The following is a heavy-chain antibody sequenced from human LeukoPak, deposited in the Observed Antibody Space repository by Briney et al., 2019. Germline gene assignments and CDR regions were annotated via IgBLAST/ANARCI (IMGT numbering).Heavy chain of an antibody. Sequence: GGSLQISCQGSGSIFTSYCISWVRQVPGKGLEWMGRIDPSDSYTNYSPSFQGHVTISADKSISTAYLQWSSLKASDTAMYYCARGGYGSGTNWFDPWGQGTLVTVSS. CDR2: IDPSDSYT. CDR1: GSIFTSYC. V-gene: IGHV5-10-1*01. J-gene: IGHJ5*02. CDR3: ARGGYGSGTNWFDP. D-gene: IGHD3-10*01.